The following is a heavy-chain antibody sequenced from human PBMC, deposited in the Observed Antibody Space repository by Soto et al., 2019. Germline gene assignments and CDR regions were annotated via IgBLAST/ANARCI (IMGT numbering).Heavy chain of an antibody. D-gene: IGHD2-2*01. V-gene: IGHV1-69*13. CDR1: GGTFSSYA. CDR3: ARGGVVPAATHPLDP. J-gene: IGHJ5*02. Sequence: SVKVSCKASGGTFSSYAISWVRQAPGQGLEWMEGIIPIFGTANYAQKFQGRVTITADESTSTAYMELSSLRSEDTAVYYCARGGVVPAATHPLDPWGQGTLVTVSS. CDR2: IIPIFGTA.